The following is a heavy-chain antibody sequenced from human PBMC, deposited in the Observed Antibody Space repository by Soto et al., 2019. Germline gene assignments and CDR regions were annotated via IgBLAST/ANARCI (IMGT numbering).Heavy chain of an antibody. V-gene: IGHV3-73*01. Sequence: GGSLRLSCAASGFTFSSYAMHWVRQAPGKGLEWVAVISYDGSKANSYATAYAASVKGRFTISRDDSKNTAYLQMNSLKTEDTAVYYCARDYNDFWSGHFDYWGQGALVTVSS. CDR2: ISYDGSKANSYAT. CDR3: ARDYNDFWSGHFDY. J-gene: IGHJ4*02. D-gene: IGHD3-3*01. CDR1: GFTFSSYA.